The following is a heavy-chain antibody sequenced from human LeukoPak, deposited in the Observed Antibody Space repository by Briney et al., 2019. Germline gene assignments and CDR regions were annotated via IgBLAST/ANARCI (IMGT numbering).Heavy chain of an antibody. CDR1: GFTFSNYW. CDR3: AREGQQSYFMDV. V-gene: IGHV3-7*04. CDR2: IKQGGSEK. J-gene: IGHJ6*02. D-gene: IGHD6-13*01. Sequence: PGGSLRLSCAASGFTFSNYWITWVRQAPGKGLEWVANIKQGGSEKHYVDSVKGRFTIYRDDAKNSLYLQMNSLRIEDTAVYYCAREGQQSYFMDVWGQGTTVTV.